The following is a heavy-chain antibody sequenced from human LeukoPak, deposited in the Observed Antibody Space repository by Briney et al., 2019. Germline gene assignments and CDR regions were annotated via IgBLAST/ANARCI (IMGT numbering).Heavy chain of an antibody. Sequence: GGSLRLSCAASGFTFSSYWMNWARQAPGKGLEWVASINHNGNVNYYVDSVKGRFTISRDNAKNSLYLQMSNLRAEDMAVYYCARGGGLDVWGQGATVTVSS. CDR1: GFTFSSYW. CDR3: ARGGGLDV. J-gene: IGHJ6*02. CDR2: INHNGNVN. V-gene: IGHV3-7*03. D-gene: IGHD3-16*01.